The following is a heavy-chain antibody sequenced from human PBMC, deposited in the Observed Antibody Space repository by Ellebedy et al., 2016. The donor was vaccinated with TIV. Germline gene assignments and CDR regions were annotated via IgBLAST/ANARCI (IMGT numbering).Heavy chain of an antibody. Sequence: MPSETLSLTCTVPGGSTSTYYWSWIRQPPGKGLEWSGDIYYSGSTKYNPSLKSRVTMSVDTSKKQFSLNLSSVTAADTAVYYCATSYDSSGYYDDDAFDIWGQGTMVTVSS. CDR3: ATSYDSSGYYDDDAFDI. D-gene: IGHD3-22*01. J-gene: IGHJ3*02. V-gene: IGHV4-59*01. CDR2: IYYSGST. CDR1: GGSTSTYY.